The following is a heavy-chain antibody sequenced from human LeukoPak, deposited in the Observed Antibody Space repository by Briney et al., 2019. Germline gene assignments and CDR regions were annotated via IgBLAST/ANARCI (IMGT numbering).Heavy chain of an antibody. J-gene: IGHJ4*02. CDR2: IRTKAYGGTT. CDR3: TRGGPGDY. V-gene: IGHV3-49*04. Sequence: GGSLRLSCTASGFTFGDYAMSWVRQAPGKGLEWIGFIRTKAYGGTTEYAASVKGRFTIPRDDSKSIAYLQMNSLKTEDTAVYYCTRGGPGDYWGQGTLVTVSP. D-gene: IGHD3-10*01. CDR1: GFTFGDYA.